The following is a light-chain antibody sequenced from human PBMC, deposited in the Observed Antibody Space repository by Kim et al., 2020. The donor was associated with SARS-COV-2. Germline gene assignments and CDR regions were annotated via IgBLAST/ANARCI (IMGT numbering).Light chain of an antibody. J-gene: IGLJ2*01. Sequence: VALGQTVMITCQGDSVRSYYASWYQQTPGQAPILVIYGKNNRPSGLPDRFSGSSSGNTASLTITGAQAGDEADYYCNSRDSNDNVVFGGGTKLTVL. CDR2: GKN. V-gene: IGLV3-19*01. CDR3: NSRDSNDNVV. CDR1: SVRSYY.